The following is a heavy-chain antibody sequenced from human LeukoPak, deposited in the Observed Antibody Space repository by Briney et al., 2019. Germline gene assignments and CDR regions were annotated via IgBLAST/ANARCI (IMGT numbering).Heavy chain of an antibody. Sequence: SVKVSCKASGGTFSSYAISWVRQAPGQGLEWMGGIIPIFGTANYAQKFQGRVTITADESTSTAYVELSSLRSEDTAVYYCARCHPSHTGYSSSWYGPGGYWGQGTLVTVSS. CDR1: GGTFSSYA. J-gene: IGHJ4*02. D-gene: IGHD6-13*01. V-gene: IGHV1-69*13. CDR2: IIPIFGTA. CDR3: ARCHPSHTGYSSSWYGPGGY.